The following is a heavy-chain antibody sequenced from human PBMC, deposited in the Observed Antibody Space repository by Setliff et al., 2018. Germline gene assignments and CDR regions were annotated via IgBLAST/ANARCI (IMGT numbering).Heavy chain of an antibody. CDR3: ARDKATYYDSSGYYFTSSMDV. V-gene: IGHV1-18*01. Sequence: EASVKVSCKASGYTFTSYGISWVRQAPGQGLEWMGWISAYNGNTNYAQKLQGRVTMTTDTSTSTAYMELRSLRSDDTTVYYCARDKATYYDSSGYYFTSSMDVWGQGTTVTVSS. CDR1: GYTFTSYG. D-gene: IGHD3-22*01. CDR2: ISAYNGNT. J-gene: IGHJ6*02.